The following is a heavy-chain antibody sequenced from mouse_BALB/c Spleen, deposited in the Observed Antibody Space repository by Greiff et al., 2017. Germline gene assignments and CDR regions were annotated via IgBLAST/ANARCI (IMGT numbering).Heavy chain of an antibody. J-gene: IGHJ2*01. V-gene: IGHV3-2*02. CDR2: ISYSGST. CDR1: GYSITSDYA. D-gene: IGHD1-1*01. CDR3: AIYSYYFDY. Sequence: DVQLVESGPGLVKPSQSLSLTCTVTGYSITSDYAWNWIRQFPGNKLEWMGYISYSGSTSYNPSLKSRISITRDTSKNQFFLQLNSVTTEDTATYYCAIYSYYFDYWGQGTTLTVSS.